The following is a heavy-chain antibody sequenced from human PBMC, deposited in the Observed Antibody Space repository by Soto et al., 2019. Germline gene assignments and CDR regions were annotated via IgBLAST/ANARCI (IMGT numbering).Heavy chain of an antibody. J-gene: IGHJ4*02. CDR2: IKQDGSEK. CDR3: ARVNIVVVPAAISGLMFDY. Sequence: EVQLVESGGGLVQPGGSLRLSCAASGFTFSSYWMSWVRQAPGKGLEWVANIKQDGSEKYYVDSVKGRFTISRDNAKNSLYLQMNSLRAEDTAVYYCARVNIVVVPAAISGLMFDYWGQGTLVTVSS. D-gene: IGHD2-2*02. V-gene: IGHV3-7*03. CDR1: GFTFSSYW.